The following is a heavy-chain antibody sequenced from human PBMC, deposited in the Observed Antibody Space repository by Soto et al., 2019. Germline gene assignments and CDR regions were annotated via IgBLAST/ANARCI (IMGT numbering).Heavy chain of an antibody. CDR2: INAGNGNT. CDR1: VYTFNSYA. Sequence: GASVTVSCRASVYTFNSYAIHWARQAPGQRLEWMGWINAGNGNTKYSQKFQGRVTITRDTSASTAYMELSSLRSEDTAVYYCARVLQIAVAGMVGYWGQGTLVTVSS. V-gene: IGHV1-3*01. D-gene: IGHD6-19*01. CDR3: ARVLQIAVAGMVGY. J-gene: IGHJ4*02.